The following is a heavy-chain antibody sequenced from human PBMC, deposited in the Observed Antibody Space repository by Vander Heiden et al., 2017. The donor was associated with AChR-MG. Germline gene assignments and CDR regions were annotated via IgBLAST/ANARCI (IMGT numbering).Heavy chain of an antibody. Sequence: QMQLVQSGPEVKKPGTSVKVSCKASGFTFTSSAVQWVRQARGQRLEWIGWIVVGSGNTNYAQKFQERVTITRDMSTSTAYMELSSLRSEDTAVYYCAAGTIAAAPYYFDYWGQGTLVTVSS. V-gene: IGHV1-58*01. D-gene: IGHD6-13*01. CDR1: GFTFTSSA. CDR3: AAGTIAAAPYYFDY. CDR2: IVVGSGNT. J-gene: IGHJ4*02.